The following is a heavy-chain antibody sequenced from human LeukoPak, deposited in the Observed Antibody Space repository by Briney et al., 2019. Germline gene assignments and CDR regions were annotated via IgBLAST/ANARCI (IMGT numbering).Heavy chain of an antibody. Sequence: GGSLRLSCAASGFTFGSYWMSWVRQAPGKGLEWVANIKQDGSEKYYVDSVKGRFTISRDNAKNSLYLQMNSLRAEDTAVYYCARLPRGRYYYDSSGYYFDYWGQGTLVTVSS. CDR1: GFTFGSYW. D-gene: IGHD3-22*01. CDR3: ARLPRGRYYYDSSGYYFDY. J-gene: IGHJ4*02. CDR2: IKQDGSEK. V-gene: IGHV3-7*01.